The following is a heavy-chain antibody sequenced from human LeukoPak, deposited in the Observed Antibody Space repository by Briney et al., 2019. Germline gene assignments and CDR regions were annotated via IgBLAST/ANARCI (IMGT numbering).Heavy chain of an antibody. CDR3: ARAAYYYGSGAEPDYFDY. V-gene: IGHV4-34*01. Sequence: NPSETLSLTCAVYGGSFSGYYWSWIRQPPGKGLEWIGEINHSGSTNYNPSLKSRVTISVDTSKNQFSLKLSSVTAADTAVYYCARAAYYYGSGAEPDYFDYWGQGTLVTVSS. CDR2: INHSGST. CDR1: GGSFSGYY. J-gene: IGHJ4*02. D-gene: IGHD3-10*01.